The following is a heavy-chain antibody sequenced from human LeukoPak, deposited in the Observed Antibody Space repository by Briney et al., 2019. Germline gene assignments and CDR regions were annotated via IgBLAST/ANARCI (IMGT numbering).Heavy chain of an antibody. V-gene: IGHV4-30-2*01. CDR1: GGSISSGGYS. J-gene: IGHJ1*01. D-gene: IGHD6-13*01. Sequence: PSETLSLTCAVSGGSISSGGYSWSWIRQPPGKGLEWIGYIYHSGSTNYNPSLKSRVTISVDTSKNQFSLKLSSVTAADTAVYYCAGGVSNWQQLVPHLRAEYFQHWGQGTLVTVSS. CDR2: IYHSGST. CDR3: AGGVSNWQQLVPHLRAEYFQH.